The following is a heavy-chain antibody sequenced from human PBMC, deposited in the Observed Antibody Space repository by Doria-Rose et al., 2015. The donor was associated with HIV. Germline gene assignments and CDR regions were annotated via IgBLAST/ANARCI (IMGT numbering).Heavy chain of an antibody. D-gene: IGHD2-2*01. CDR3: ARRRSAPPAGMFYYYYHYMDV. Sequence: QVQLQESGPGLVKPSQTLSLTCTVSGGSISSGDYYWSWIRQPPGKGLEWIGEINHGDSINHNPSLESRLTISVDTSKTQFSLNLPSGTAADTAVYYCARRRSAPPAGMFYYYYHYMDVWGKGTTVTVSS. J-gene: IGHJ6*03. V-gene: IGHV4-30-4*08. CDR1: GGSISSGDYY. CDR2: INHGDSI.